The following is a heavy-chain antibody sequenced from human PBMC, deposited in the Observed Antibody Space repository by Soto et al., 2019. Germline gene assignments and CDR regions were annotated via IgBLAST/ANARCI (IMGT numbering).Heavy chain of an antibody. V-gene: IGHV3-21*01. CDR2: ISSSSSYI. CDR3: VRAEPYCSGPSCYYFNY. Sequence: PGGSLSLSCAASGFTFSSFSMNWVRQAPGKGLEWVSYISSSSSYIYYADSVKGRFTIPRDNAKNSLYLQMNSLRAEDTAVYYCVRAEPYCSGPSCYYFNYWGQGTLVTVS. J-gene: IGHJ4*02. CDR1: GFTFSSFS. D-gene: IGHD2-2*01.